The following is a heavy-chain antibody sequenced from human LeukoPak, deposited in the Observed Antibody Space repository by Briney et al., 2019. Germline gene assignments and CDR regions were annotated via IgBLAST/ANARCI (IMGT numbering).Heavy chain of an antibody. D-gene: IGHD3-3*01. CDR2: IRYDGSNK. J-gene: IGHJ4*02. Sequence: GGSLRLSCAASGFTFSSYGMHWVRQAPGKGLEWVAFIRYDGSNKYYANSVKGRFTISRDNSKNTLYLQMNSLRAEDTAVYYCAKDEFLEWLLSPRPVDYWGQGTLVTVSS. V-gene: IGHV3-30*02. CDR1: GFTFSSYG. CDR3: AKDEFLEWLLSPRPVDY.